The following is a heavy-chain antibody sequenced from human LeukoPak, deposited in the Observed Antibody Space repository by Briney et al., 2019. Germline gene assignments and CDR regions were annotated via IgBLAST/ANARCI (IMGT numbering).Heavy chain of an antibody. CDR2: ISGSGGI. J-gene: IGHJ6*02. D-gene: IGHD3-10*01. Sequence: GGSLRLSCAASGFTFRDYAMSWVRQAPGKGLDGVSGISGSGGIFYAASVKGRFIISRDNSMNTLYLQINSLRGEDTAVYYCAKDLVRDQRMAGLDVWGQGTAVTVSS. V-gene: IGHV3-23*01. CDR3: AKDLVRDQRMAGLDV. CDR1: GFTFRDYA.